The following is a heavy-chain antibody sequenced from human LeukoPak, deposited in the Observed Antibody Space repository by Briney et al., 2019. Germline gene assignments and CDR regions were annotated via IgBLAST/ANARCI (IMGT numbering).Heavy chain of an antibody. CDR1: GFTFSRHN. CDR2: ISGSGENT. J-gene: IGHJ5*02. Sequence: GGSLRLSCAASGFTFSRHNMNWVRQAPGKGLVWVSAISGSGENTYYADSVKGRFTISRDNSKNTLYLQMNSLRAEGTAVYYCAKEPYSSSWYLDGFDPWGQGTLVTVSS. D-gene: IGHD6-13*01. V-gene: IGHV3-23*01. CDR3: AKEPYSSSWYLDGFDP.